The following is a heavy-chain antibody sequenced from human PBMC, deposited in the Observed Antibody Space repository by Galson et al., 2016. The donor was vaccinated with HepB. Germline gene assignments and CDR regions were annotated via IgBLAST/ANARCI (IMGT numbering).Heavy chain of an antibody. CDR1: GFTVSGTY. J-gene: IGHJ4*02. V-gene: IGHV3-23*01. CDR2: ISGSGGST. Sequence: SLRLSCAASGFTVSGTYMSWARQAPGKGLEWVSAISGSGGSTYYADSAKGRFTISRDNSKNTLYLQMNSLRAEDTAVYYCAKGDYYDSSGYFPFDYWGQGTLVTVSS. D-gene: IGHD3-22*01. CDR3: AKGDYYDSSGYFPFDY.